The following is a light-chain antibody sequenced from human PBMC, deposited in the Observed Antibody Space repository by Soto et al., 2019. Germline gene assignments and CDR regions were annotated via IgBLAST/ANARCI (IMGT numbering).Light chain of an antibody. CDR2: GAS. J-gene: IGKJ1*01. CDR3: QQYGSSGT. Sequence: EILLTQSPGTLSLSPGERATLSCRASQSVSNNYLAWYQQKPGQAPSLLIYGASNRATGIPDRFSGSGSGTDFTLTISRLEPEDSAVYYCQQYGSSGTFGQGTKVDIK. V-gene: IGKV3-20*01. CDR1: QSVSNNY.